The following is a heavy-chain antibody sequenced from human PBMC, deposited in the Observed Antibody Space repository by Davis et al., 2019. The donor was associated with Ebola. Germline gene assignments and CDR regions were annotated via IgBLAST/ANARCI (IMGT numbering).Heavy chain of an antibody. CDR2: INYSGST. CDR3: ARGRIAGYYYYGMDV. J-gene: IGHJ6*02. V-gene: IGHV4-34*01. CDR1: GGSFSGYY. Sequence: SETLSLTCAVYGGSFSGYYWSWIRQPPGKGLEWIGEINYSGSTNYNPSLKRRVTISVDTSKNQFSLKLSSVTAADTAVYYCARGRIAGYYYYGMDVWGQGTTVTVSS. D-gene: IGHD2-15*01.